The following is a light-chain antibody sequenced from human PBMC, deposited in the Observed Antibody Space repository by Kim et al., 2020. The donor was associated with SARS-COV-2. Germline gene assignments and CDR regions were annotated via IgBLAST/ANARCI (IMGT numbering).Light chain of an antibody. J-gene: IGLJ3*02. Sequence: GQPITLSCTGPSSAVVASNYASRSQQSPGTAPKLIISDANKWPTVLANPFSHSKSGNTSSLTTSGHQAEDEDYYYWSSYTRRITWVFGGGTQVTVL. V-gene: IGLV2-14*04. CDR2: DAN. CDR3: SSYTRRITWV. CDR1: SSAVVASNY.